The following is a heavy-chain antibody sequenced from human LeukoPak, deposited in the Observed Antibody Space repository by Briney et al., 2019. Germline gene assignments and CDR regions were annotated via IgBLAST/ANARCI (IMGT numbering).Heavy chain of an antibody. Sequence: PSETLSLTCTVSGGSISSSSYYWGWIRKPPGKGLEWIGTIYYSGGTYYNPSLKSRVTISVDTSKNQFSLRVSSVTAADTAVYYCARPNQYNYGSGSYDYWGQGTLVTVSS. J-gene: IGHJ4*02. CDR2: IYYSGGT. CDR1: GGSISSSSYY. CDR3: ARPNQYNYGSGSYDY. V-gene: IGHV4-39*01. D-gene: IGHD3-10*01.